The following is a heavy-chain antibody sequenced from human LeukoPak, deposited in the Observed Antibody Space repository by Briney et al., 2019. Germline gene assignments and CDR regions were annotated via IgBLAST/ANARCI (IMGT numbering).Heavy chain of an antibody. D-gene: IGHD4-17*01. V-gene: IGHV3-23*01. CDR3: ARSPEPFDYGPYNWFDP. J-gene: IGHJ5*02. CDR2: ISGSGGST. Sequence: GGSLRLSCAASGFTFSSYAMSWVRQAPGKGLEWVSAISGSGGSTYYADSVKGRFTISRDNSKNTLYLQMNSLRAEDTAVYYCARSPEPFDYGPYNWFDPWGQGTRATVSS. CDR1: GFTFSSYA.